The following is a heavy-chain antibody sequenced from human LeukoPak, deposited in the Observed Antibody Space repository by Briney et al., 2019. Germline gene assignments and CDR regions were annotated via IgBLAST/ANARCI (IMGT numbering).Heavy chain of an antibody. CDR2: IYTSGST. CDR1: GGSISSGSYY. V-gene: IGHV4-61*02. Sequence: PSQTLSLTCTVSGGSISSGSYYWSWIRQPAGKGLEWIGRIYTSGSTNYNPSLKSRVTMSVDTSKNQFSLKLSSVTAADTAVYYCARTYSYGSVFYYYYYMDVWGKGTTVTVSS. CDR3: ARTYSYGSVFYYYYYMDV. J-gene: IGHJ6*03. D-gene: IGHD5-18*01.